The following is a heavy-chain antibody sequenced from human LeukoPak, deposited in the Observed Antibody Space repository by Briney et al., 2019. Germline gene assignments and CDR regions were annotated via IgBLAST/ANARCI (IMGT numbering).Heavy chain of an antibody. CDR3: ARTAYSDYSLGF. CDR1: GFTFSNYW. CDR2: ISSDGSST. V-gene: IGHV3-74*01. D-gene: IGHD5-12*01. J-gene: IGHJ4*02. Sequence: GGSLRLFCAASGFTFSNYWMHWVRQAPGKGLVWVSRISSDGSSTSYADSVKGRFTSSRDNAKNTLYLQMNSLRAEDTAVYYCARTAYSDYSLGFWGQGTLVTVSS.